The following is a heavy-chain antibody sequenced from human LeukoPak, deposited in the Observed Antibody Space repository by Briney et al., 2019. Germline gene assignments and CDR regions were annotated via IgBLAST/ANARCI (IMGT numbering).Heavy chain of an antibody. J-gene: IGHJ4*02. Sequence: PGGSLRLSCAASGFTFYDYGMSWVRQAPGKGLEWVSGINWNGGSTGYADSLKGRFTISRDNSKNTLYLQMSSLRAEDTAVYYCVKNLYSDILSDRFLDWGQGTLVTVSS. CDR3: VKNLYSDILSDRFLD. D-gene: IGHD3-9*01. CDR2: INWNGGST. CDR1: GFTFYDYG. V-gene: IGHV3-20*04.